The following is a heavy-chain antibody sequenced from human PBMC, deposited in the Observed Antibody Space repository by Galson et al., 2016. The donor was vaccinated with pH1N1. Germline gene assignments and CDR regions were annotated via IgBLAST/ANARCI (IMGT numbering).Heavy chain of an antibody. CDR2: ISDDGSKT. D-gene: IGHD1-26*01. V-gene: IGHV3-30*18. CDR1: GFTFKNYA. J-gene: IGHJ4*02. Sequence: SLRLSCAASGFTFKNYAMHWVRQAPGMGLEWVGVISDDGSKTWSRDSLKGRFIVSRDNSKSTLYLQMDSLRGEDSAVYYFTKANAGGTSYIIDYWGQGTLVTVSP. CDR3: TKANAGGTSYIIDY.